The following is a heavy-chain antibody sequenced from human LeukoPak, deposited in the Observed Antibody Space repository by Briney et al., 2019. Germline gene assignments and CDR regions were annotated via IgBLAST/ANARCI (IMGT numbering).Heavy chain of an antibody. CDR3: ARDSYGDYYYYYMDV. D-gene: IGHD4-17*01. CDR1: GFTFSRYG. CDR2: IKQDGSEK. Sequence: GGSLRLSCAASGFTFSRYGMHWVRQAPGKGLEWVANIKQDGSEKYYVDSVKGRFTISRDNAKNSLYLQMNSPRAEDTAVYYCARDSYGDYYYYYMDVWGKGTTVTVSS. V-gene: IGHV3-7*01. J-gene: IGHJ6*03.